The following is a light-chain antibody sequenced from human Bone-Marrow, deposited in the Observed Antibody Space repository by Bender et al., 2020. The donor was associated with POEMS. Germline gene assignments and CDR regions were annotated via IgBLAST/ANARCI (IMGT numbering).Light chain of an antibody. J-gene: IGLJ3*02. CDR2: DVT. Sequence: QSALTQPASVSGSPGQSITISCTGTSSDVGSYNLVSWYQQHPGKAPKLMIYDVTERPSGVPDRFVGSKSGNSASLAISGLQSEDEADYYCAVWDDSLNGWVFGGGTKLTVL. CDR1: SSDVGSYNL. CDR3: AVWDDSLNGWV. V-gene: IGLV2-14*02.